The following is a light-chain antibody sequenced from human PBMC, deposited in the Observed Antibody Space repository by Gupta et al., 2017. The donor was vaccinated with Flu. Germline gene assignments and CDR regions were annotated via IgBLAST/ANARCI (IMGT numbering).Light chain of an antibody. CDR2: VAS. CDR1: QGIGND. Sequence: GDSVTITCRASQGIGNDLGWYQQIPGKAPKRLIYVASSLQSGVPSRFSGSGSGTEFTLTISSLQPEDFATYFCLQHNGYPLTFGQGTRLEIK. J-gene: IGKJ5*01. CDR3: LQHNGYPLT. V-gene: IGKV1-17*01.